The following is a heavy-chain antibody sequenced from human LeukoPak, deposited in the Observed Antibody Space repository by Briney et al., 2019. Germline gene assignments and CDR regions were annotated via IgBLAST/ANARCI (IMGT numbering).Heavy chain of an antibody. CDR2: ISSSSSYI. Sequence: GGSLRLSCAASGFTFSSYSMNWVRQAPGKGLGWVSSISSSSSYIYYADSVKGRFTISRDNAKNSLYLQMNSLRAEDTAVYYCARPRNYDFWSGYPESYYYYYGMDVWGQGTTVTVSS. J-gene: IGHJ6*02. CDR1: GFTFSSYS. V-gene: IGHV3-21*01. D-gene: IGHD3-3*01. CDR3: ARPRNYDFWSGYPESYYYYYGMDV.